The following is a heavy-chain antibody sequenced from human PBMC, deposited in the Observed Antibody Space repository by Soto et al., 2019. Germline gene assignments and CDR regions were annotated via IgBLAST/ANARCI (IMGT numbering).Heavy chain of an antibody. CDR3: ARGRKTGRIGPPAIPDETKIDY. J-gene: IGHJ4*02. V-gene: IGHV1-2*04. D-gene: IGHD2-21*01. CDR2: INPNSGGT. CDR1: GYTFTGYY. Sequence: ASVKVSCKASGYTFTGYYMHWVRQAPGQGLEWMGWINPNSGGTNYAQKFQGWVTMTRDTSISTAYMELGRLRSDDTAVYYCARGRKTGRIGPPAIPDETKIDYWGQGTLVTVSS.